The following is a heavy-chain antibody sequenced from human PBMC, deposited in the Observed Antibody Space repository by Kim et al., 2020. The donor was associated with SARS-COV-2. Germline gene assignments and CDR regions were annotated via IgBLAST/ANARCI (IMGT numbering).Heavy chain of an antibody. CDR3: ARDDRPYDSYFDY. CDR1: GFTFSSYG. Sequence: GGSLRLSCAASGFTFSSYGMHWVRQAPGKGLEWVAVIWYDGSNKYYADSVKGRFTISRDNSKNTLYLQMNSLRAEDTAVYYCARDDRPYDSYFDYWGQGTLVTVSS. D-gene: IGHD3-22*01. V-gene: IGHV3-33*01. CDR2: IWYDGSNK. J-gene: IGHJ4*02.